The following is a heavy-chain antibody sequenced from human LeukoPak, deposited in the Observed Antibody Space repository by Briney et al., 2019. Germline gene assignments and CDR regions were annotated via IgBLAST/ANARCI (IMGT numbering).Heavy chain of an antibody. D-gene: IGHD2/OR15-2a*01. CDR2: MNQDGSAR. V-gene: IGHV3-7*04. CDR1: GFTFSSSW. Sequence: GGSLRLSGAAPGFTFSSSWMSWVRQGPGKGLEWVAHMNQDGSARSHVDSVKGRFTISRDNANNSLYLQMNSLRAEDTAIYYCARPIAGGAFDVWGQGTMVTVSS. CDR3: ARPIAGGAFDV. J-gene: IGHJ3*01.